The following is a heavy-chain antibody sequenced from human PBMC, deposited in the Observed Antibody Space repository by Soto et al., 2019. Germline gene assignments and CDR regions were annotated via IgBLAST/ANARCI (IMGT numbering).Heavy chain of an antibody. CDR3: ARDLRPGLIVPTKSGFDP. CDR2: TSIGGNT. J-gene: IGHJ5*02. D-gene: IGHD2-21*01. V-gene: IGHV3-53*01. Sequence: PGGSLRLSCAASGFTFSNAWMSWVRQAPGKGLEWVSTTSIGGNTDLAESVRGRFTVSRDNSKNTLYLQMTNLRVEDAAIYFCARDLRPGLIVPTKSGFDPWGQGTRVTVSS. CDR1: GFTFSNAW.